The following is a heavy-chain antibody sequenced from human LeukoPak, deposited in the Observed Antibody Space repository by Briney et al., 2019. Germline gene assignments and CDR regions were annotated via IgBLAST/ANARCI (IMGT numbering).Heavy chain of an antibody. CDR1: GFTFGTYG. D-gene: IGHD1-26*01. CDR2: ISSSGATM. V-gene: IGHV3-23*01. J-gene: IGHJ6*03. CDR3: AKDSGGTYFYYYFYMDV. Sequence: PGGSLRLFCAASGFTFGTYGMSWVRQAPGKGLEWVSAISSSGATMYYADSVKGRFTISRDNSKNTLYLQINSLRAEDTAVYYCAKDSGGTYFYYYFYMDVWGKGTTVTVSS.